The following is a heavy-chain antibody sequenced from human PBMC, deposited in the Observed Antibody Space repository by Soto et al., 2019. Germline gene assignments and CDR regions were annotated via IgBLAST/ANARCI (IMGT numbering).Heavy chain of an antibody. CDR1: GFTFSSYG. Sequence: PGGSLRLSCAASGFTFSSYGMHWVRQAPGKGLEWVAVIWYDGSNKYYADSVKGRFTISRDSSKNTLYLQMNSLRAEDTAVYYCARDGAGYCSSTSCYAFDIWGQGTMVTVSS. CDR2: IWYDGSNK. V-gene: IGHV3-33*01. CDR3: ARDGAGYCSSTSCYAFDI. J-gene: IGHJ3*02. D-gene: IGHD2-2*01.